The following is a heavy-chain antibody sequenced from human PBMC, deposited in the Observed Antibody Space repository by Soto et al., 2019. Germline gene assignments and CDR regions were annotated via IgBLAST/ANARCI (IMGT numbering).Heavy chain of an antibody. Sequence: SETLSLTCAVYGGSFSGYYWSWIRQPPGKGLEWIGEINHSGSTNYNPSLKSRVTISVDTSKNQFSLKLSSVTAADAAVYYCARDPQEGYFQHWGQGTLVTVSS. CDR1: GGSFSGYY. V-gene: IGHV4-34*01. CDR3: ARDPQEGYFQH. J-gene: IGHJ1*01. CDR2: INHSGST.